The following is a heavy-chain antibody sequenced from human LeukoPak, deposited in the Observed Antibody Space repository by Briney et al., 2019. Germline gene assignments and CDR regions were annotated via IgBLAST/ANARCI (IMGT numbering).Heavy chain of an antibody. CDR1: GGSINSYY. D-gene: IGHD2-2*01. CDR3: ARGGYCSSTSCSKFDY. J-gene: IGHJ4*02. V-gene: IGHV4-59*01. Sequence: KPSETLSLTCTVSGGSINSYYWSWIRQPPGKGLEWIGYIYYSGSTNYNPSLKSRVTISVDTSKNQFSLKLNSVTAADTAVYYCARGGYCSSTSCSKFDYWGQGTLVTVSS. CDR2: IYYSGST.